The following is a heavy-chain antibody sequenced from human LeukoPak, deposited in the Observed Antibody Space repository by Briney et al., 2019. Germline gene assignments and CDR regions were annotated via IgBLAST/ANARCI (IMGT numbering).Heavy chain of an antibody. CDR1: GGSISSYY. V-gene: IGHV4-59*01. D-gene: IGHD3-3*01. Sequence: PSETLSLTCTVSGGSISSYYWSWIRQPPGKGLEWIGYIYYSGSTNYNPSLKRRVTISVDTSKNQFSLKLSSVTAADTAVYYCASANYDFWSGYPNWFDPWGQGTLVTVSS. J-gene: IGHJ5*02. CDR3: ASANYDFWSGYPNWFDP. CDR2: IYYSGST.